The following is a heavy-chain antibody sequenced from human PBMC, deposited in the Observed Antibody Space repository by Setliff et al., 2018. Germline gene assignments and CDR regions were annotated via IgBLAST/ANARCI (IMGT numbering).Heavy chain of an antibody. J-gene: IGHJ3*02. Sequence: SETLSLTCAVYGGSFSDYYWSWIRQPPGKGLEWIGEINHSGSTNYNPSLKSRVTISLDTSKNQFSLTVTSVTAADTAVYYCARGGSYRPYAFDIWGQGTMVTVSS. V-gene: IGHV4-34*01. CDR1: GGSFSDYY. CDR2: INHSGST. D-gene: IGHD1-26*01. CDR3: ARGGSYRPYAFDI.